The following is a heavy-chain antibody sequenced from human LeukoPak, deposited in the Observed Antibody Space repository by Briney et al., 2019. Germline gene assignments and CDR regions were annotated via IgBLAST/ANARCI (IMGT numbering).Heavy chain of an antibody. CDR3: AKDLPGSGWAFHY. CDR1: RFIFSRHA. J-gene: IGHJ4*02. CDR2: ISDGGT. Sequence: GGSLRLSCAACRFIFSRHAMRWLRQVPGKGLEWVSSISDGGTFYSDSVKGRFAISRDNSKNTLYLQMNSLRAEDTALYHCAKDLPGSGWAFHYWGQGTLVTVSS. D-gene: IGHD6-19*01. V-gene: IGHV3-23*01.